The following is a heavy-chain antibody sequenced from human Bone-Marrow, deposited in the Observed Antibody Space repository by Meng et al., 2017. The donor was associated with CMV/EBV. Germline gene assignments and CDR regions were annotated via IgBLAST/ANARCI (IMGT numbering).Heavy chain of an antibody. Sequence: GESLKISCAASGFTFSNYAIHWVRQAPGKGLEWVAVISYDGSNEYYSDSVKGRFTISRDNSKNTLYLQMNSLRAEDTAVYYCAKEGRPRRYYYGMEVWGQGTTVTVSS. D-gene: IGHD6-25*01. CDR1: GFTFSNYA. CDR3: AKEGRPRRYYYGMEV. CDR2: ISYDGSNE. V-gene: IGHV3-30*04. J-gene: IGHJ6*02.